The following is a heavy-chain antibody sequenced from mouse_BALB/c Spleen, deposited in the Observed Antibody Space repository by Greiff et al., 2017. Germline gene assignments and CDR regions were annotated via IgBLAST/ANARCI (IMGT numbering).Heavy chain of an antibody. CDR3: ARVGYYGSSFDY. CDR2: INSNGGST. V-gene: IGHV5-6-3*01. Sequence: EVQLVESGGGLVQPGGSLKLSCAASGFTFSSYGMSWVRQTPDKRLELVATINSNGGSTYYPDSVKGRFTISRDNAKNTLYLQMSSLKSEDTAMYDCARVGYYGSSFDYWGQGTTLTVSS. D-gene: IGHD1-1*01. CDR1: GFTFSSYG. J-gene: IGHJ2*01.